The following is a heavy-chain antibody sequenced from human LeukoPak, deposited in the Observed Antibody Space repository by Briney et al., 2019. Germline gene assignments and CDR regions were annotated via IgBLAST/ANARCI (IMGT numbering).Heavy chain of an antibody. J-gene: IGHJ4*02. CDR2: IYYSGST. CDR1: GVSISSYY. CDR3: ARVNYGSGKGYFDY. Sequence: SETLSLTCTVSGVSISSYYWSWIRQPPGKGLEWIGYIYYSGSTNYNPSLKSRVTISVDTSKNQFSLKLSSVTAADTAVYYCARVNYGSGKGYFDYWGQGTLVTVSS. D-gene: IGHD3-10*01. V-gene: IGHV4-59*01.